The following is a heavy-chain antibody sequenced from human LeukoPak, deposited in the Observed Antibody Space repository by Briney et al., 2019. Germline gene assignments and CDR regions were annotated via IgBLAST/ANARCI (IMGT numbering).Heavy chain of an antibody. V-gene: IGHV3-23*01. CDR1: GFTFSSYS. D-gene: IGHD3-22*01. CDR3: AKAYYCDSSGYCPFDY. Sequence: GGSLRLSCAASGFTFSSYSMSWVRQAPGKGLEWVSAISGSGGSTYYADSVKGRFTISRDNSKNTLYLQMNSLRAEDTAVYYCAKAYYCDSSGYCPFDYWGQGTLVTVSS. J-gene: IGHJ4*02. CDR2: ISGSGGST.